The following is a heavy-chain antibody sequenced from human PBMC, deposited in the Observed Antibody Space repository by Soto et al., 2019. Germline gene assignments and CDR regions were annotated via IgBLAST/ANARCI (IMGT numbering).Heavy chain of an antibody. V-gene: IGHV3-30-3*01. CDR2: ISYDGSNK. Sequence: GGSLRLSCAASRFTFSYYAMHWVRQAPGKGLEWMALISYDGSNKYYADSVKDRFTISRDNSKNTLYLQMNSLRAEDTAVYYCARDHLTGGGIVLVGRYNAFDIWGQGTMVTVSS. CDR1: RFTFSYYA. J-gene: IGHJ3*02. CDR3: ARDHLTGGGIVLVGRYNAFDI. D-gene: IGHD2-15*01.